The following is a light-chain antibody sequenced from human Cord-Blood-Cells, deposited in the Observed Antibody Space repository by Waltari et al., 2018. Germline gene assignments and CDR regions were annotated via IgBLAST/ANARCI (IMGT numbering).Light chain of an antibody. CDR2: TDS. CDR3: QSADSIGTWV. J-gene: IGLJ3*02. V-gene: IGLV3-25*03. CDR1: ALPKQY. Sequence: SYELTQPPSVSVSPGQTPRITCSGDALPKQYAYWYQQKPGQAPVLVIYTDSERPSGIPERFSGSSSGTTVTLTISGVQAEDEADYYCQSADSIGTWVFGGGTKLTVL.